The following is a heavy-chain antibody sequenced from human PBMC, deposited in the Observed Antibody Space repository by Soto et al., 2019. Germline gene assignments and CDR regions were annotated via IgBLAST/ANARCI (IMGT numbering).Heavy chain of an antibody. CDR3: ARVGAIVVVTAMYYFDY. V-gene: IGHV4-31*03. CDR2: IYYSGST. Sequence: QVQLQESGPGLVKPSQTLSLTCTVSGGSISSGGYDWSWIRQHPGMGLEWIGYIYYSGSTYYNPSLKSRVTISVDTSKNQFSLKLSSVTAADTAVYYCARVGAIVVVTAMYYFDYWGQGTLVTVSS. D-gene: IGHD2-21*02. J-gene: IGHJ4*02. CDR1: GGSISSGGYD.